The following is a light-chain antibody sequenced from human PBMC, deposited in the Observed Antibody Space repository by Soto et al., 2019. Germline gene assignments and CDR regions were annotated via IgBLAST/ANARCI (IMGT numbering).Light chain of an antibody. V-gene: IGLV2-8*01. CDR2: EVS. J-gene: IGLJ1*01. Sequence: QSALTQPPSASGSPGQSVTISCTGTSSDVGGYNYVSWYQQHPGKAPNLMIYEVSQRPSGVPDRFSGSKSGNTASLTVSGLQAEDEADYYCSSYAGNNNRGVFGSGTKLTVL. CDR1: SSDVGGYNY. CDR3: SSYAGNNNRGV.